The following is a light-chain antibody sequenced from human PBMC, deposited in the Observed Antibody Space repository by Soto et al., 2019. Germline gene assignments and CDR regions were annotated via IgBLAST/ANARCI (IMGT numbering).Light chain of an antibody. CDR1: NIGSKS. CDR3: QVWDSSSDHPV. J-gene: IGLJ2*01. Sequence: SYELTQPPSVSVAPGKTARITCGGNNIGSKSVHWYQQKPGQAPVLVIYYDSDRPSGIPERFSGSNSGNTATLTISRVEAGDEADCSCQVWDSSSDHPVFGGGTKLTVL. V-gene: IGLV3-21*04. CDR2: YDS.